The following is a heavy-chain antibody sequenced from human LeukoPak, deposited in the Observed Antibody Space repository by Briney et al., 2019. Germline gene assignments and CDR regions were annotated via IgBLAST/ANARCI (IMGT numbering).Heavy chain of an antibody. CDR3: AKAPPYYSDSSGYFQH. J-gene: IGHJ1*01. Sequence: PGGSLRLSCAASGFTFDDSAMPWVRHVPGKGLEWVSGISWNSGIIDYADSVKGRFTISRDNAKNSLYLQMNNLRPDDTAFYYCAKAPPYYSDSSGYFQHWGQGTLVTVSS. CDR2: ISWNSGII. D-gene: IGHD3-22*01. V-gene: IGHV3-9*01. CDR1: GFTFDDSA.